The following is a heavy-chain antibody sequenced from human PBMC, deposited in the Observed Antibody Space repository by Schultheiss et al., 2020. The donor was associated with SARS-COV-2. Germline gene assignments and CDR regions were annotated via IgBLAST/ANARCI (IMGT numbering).Heavy chain of an antibody. D-gene: IGHD1-14*01. Sequence: GGSLRLSCAASGFTFSNYAMSWVRQAPGKGLEWVSDISGSGGSTYYADSVKGRFTISRDNSKNTLYLQMNSLRAEDTAVYYCARTGRGTFDYWGQGTLVTVSS. V-gene: IGHV3-23*01. CDR3: ARTGRGTFDY. J-gene: IGHJ4*02. CDR2: ISGSGGST. CDR1: GFTFSNYA.